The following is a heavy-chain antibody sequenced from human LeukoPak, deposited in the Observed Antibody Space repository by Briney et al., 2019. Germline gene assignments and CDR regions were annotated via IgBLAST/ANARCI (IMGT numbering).Heavy chain of an antibody. Sequence: GGSLRLSCAASGFTFSSYGMHLVRQAPGKGLEGGAFIRYDGSNKYYSDSVKGRFTISRNNSNNTLYLQMNSLRAEDTAVYYCAPGGYSSSLNYYYYYMDVWGKGTTVTVSS. J-gene: IGHJ6*03. CDR2: IRYDGSNK. D-gene: IGHD6-13*01. CDR3: APGGYSSSLNYYYYYMDV. V-gene: IGHV3-30*02. CDR1: GFTFSSYG.